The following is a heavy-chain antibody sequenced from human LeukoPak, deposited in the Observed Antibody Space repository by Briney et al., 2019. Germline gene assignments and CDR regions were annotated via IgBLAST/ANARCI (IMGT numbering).Heavy chain of an antibody. J-gene: IGHJ4*02. V-gene: IGHV3-30-3*01. CDR1: GFTFSSYA. CDR2: IPYDGSNK. CDR3: ARGDIVLMVDASTY. Sequence: GGSLRLSCAASGFTFSSYAMHWVRQAPGKGLEWVAVIPYDGSNKYYADSVKGRFTISRDNSKNTLYLQMNSLRAEDTAVYYCARGDIVLMVDASTYWGQGTLVTVSS. D-gene: IGHD2-8*01.